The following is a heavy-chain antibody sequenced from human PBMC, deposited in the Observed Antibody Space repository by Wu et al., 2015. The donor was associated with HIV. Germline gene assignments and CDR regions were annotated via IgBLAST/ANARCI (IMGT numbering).Heavy chain of an antibody. CDR1: GFTFDDRA. J-gene: IGHJ4*02. CDR2: IGWNSVIL. D-gene: IGHD2-21*01. Sequence: EVKLEQFGGGLVQPGRPLRLSCVASGFTFDDRALHWVRQVPGKGLEWVAGIGWNSVILGYADSVKGRFTIFRDNVKKTLYLQINSLRPEDTACYYCVKDLHNGGELGDWGQGKMVTVSP. V-gene: IGHV3-9*01. CDR3: VKDLHNGGELGD.